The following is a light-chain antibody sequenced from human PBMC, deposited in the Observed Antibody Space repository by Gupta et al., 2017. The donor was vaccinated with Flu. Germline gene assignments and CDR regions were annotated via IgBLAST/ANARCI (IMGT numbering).Light chain of an antibody. V-gene: IGLV1-40*01. J-gene: IGLJ3*02. CDR1: SSNIGAGYD. CDR2: GSS. CDR3: QSYDTSLSGWV. Sequence: QSVLTQPPSVSGAPGQRVTIPCTGSSSNIGAGYDVHWYQQPPGSAPKVLIYGSSNRPSGVPDRFFGSKSGISASLAITGLQAEDEADYYCQSYDTSLSGWVFGGGTKVTAL.